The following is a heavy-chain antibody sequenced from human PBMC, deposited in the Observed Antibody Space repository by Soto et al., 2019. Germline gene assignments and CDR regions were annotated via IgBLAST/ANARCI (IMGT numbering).Heavy chain of an antibody. CDR1: GGSISTYY. Sequence: PSETLSLTCTVSGGSISTYYWSWVRQPPGQGLEWLGYFLHSRNTIYNPSLKNRVTISADTSKNQVSLSLASVTAADTAIYYCATGPDDRKVGYWGQGALVTVSS. V-gene: IGHV4-59*03. CDR3: ATGPDDRKVGY. J-gene: IGHJ4*02. CDR2: FLHSRNT.